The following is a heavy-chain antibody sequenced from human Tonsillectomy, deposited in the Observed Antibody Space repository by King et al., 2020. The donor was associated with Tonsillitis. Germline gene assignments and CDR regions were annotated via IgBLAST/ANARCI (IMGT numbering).Heavy chain of an antibody. CDR2: ISWNSGSI. V-gene: IGHV3-9*01. CDR1: GFTFDDYA. Sequence: VQLVESGGGLVQPGRSLRLSCAASGFTFDDYAMHWVRQAPGKGLEWVSGISWNSGSIDYADSVKGRFTISRHNAKNSLYLQMNSLRAEDTALYYCAKDRRAYGMDVWGQGTTATVS. CDR3: AKDRRAYGMDV. J-gene: IGHJ6*02.